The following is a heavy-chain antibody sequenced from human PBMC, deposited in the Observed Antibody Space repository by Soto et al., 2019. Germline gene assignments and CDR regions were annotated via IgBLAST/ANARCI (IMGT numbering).Heavy chain of an antibody. CDR2: IIPILGIA. J-gene: IGHJ4*02. Sequence: QVQLVQSGADVKKPGSSVKVSCKASGGTFSSYTISWVRQAPGQGLEWMGRIIPILGIANYAQKFQGRVTITADKSTSTAYMELSSLRSEDTAVYYCARGYYGSGSLDYWGQGTLVTVSS. V-gene: IGHV1-69*02. CDR1: GGTFSSYT. CDR3: ARGYYGSGSLDY. D-gene: IGHD3-10*01.